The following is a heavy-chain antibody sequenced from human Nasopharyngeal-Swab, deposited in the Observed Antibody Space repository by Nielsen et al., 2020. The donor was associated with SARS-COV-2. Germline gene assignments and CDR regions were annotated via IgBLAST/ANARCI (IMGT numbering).Heavy chain of an antibody. V-gene: IGHV7-4-1*02. Sequence: ASVKVSCKASGYTFNNYPLNWVRQAPGQGLEYMGWINTNTGNPTYAQGFTGRFVFSLDTSVSTAYLQISSLKAEDTAVYYCAREAAAGIVYGMDVWGQGTTVTVSS. D-gene: IGHD6-13*01. CDR3: AREAAAGIVYGMDV. CDR1: GYTFNNYP. J-gene: IGHJ6*02. CDR2: INTNTGNP.